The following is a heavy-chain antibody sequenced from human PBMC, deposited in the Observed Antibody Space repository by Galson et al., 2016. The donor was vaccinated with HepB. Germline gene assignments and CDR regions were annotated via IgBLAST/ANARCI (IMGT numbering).Heavy chain of an antibody. CDR3: ARLSGWSDRHIDS. CDR2: IDWVDEK. Sequence: PALVKPTQTLTLTCTFSGFSLSTSGLCMTWIRQPPGKALEWLALIDWVDEKYYTTSLKTRLTISKDTSKNQVVLRMANMDPVDTATYYCARLSGWSDRHIDSWGQGTLVTVSS. J-gene: IGHJ4*02. D-gene: IGHD6-19*01. CDR1: GFSLSTSGLC. V-gene: IGHV2-70*01.